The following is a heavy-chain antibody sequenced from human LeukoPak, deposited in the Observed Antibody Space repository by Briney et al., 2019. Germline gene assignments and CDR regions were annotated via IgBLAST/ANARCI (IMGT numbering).Heavy chain of an antibody. J-gene: IGHJ5*02. V-gene: IGHV6-1*01. CDR2: TYYRSEWYD. CDR3: TRASRCYHFS. CDR1: GDSVSSNSAT. D-gene: IGHD3-22*01. Sequence: SQTLSLTCAISGDSVSSNSATWYWIRQSPSRGLEWLGRTYYRSEWYDDYAVSVKSRITINPDTSKNQFSLQLNSVTPEDTAVYYWTRASRCYHFSWGQGTLVTVSS.